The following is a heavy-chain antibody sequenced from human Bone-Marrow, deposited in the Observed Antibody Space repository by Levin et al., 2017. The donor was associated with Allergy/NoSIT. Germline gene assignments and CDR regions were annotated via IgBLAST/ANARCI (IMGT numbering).Heavy chain of an antibody. D-gene: IGHD1/OR15-1a*01. CDR1: GFTFSRSA. V-gene: IGHV3-30*04. CDR3: ARGYKGTGTTFPKYYFQY. J-gene: IGHJ4*02. Sequence: LSLTCAASGFTFSRSAMHWVRQAPGKGLEWLAFISFDGTNKYHADSVKGRFIISRDNSRNTVFLQMDSLRPEDTALYYCARGYKGTGTTFPKYYFQYWGQGTLVTVSS. CDR2: ISFDGTNK.